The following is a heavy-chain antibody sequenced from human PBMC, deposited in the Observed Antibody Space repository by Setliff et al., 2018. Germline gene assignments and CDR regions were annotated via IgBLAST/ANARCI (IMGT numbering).Heavy chain of an antibody. Sequence: GGSLRLSCAASGFAFSSCAFHWVRQAPGKGLEWVANIKQDGSEKYYVDSVKGRFTISRDNAKNSLYLQMNSLKTEDTAVYYCAVSGINDPLSYWGQGTLVTVSS. J-gene: IGHJ4*02. V-gene: IGHV3-7*03. CDR2: IKQDGSEK. CDR1: GFAFSSCA. CDR3: AVSGINDPLSY. D-gene: IGHD2-15*01.